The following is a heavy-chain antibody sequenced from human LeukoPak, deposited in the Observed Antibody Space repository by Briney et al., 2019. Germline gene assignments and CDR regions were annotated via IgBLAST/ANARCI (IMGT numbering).Heavy chain of an antibody. CDR2: ISYSEST. D-gene: IGHD3-22*01. Sequence: SETLSLTRTVSGVSISNYYWTWIRQPPGKGLEWLGYISYSESTKDKPSLKSRVTISINTSKNKFSLQLSSVTPAHTALYFRSRLHYFARSRYYSTTYHYHMHVWGKGTTVTVSS. V-gene: IGHV4-59*12. J-gene: IGHJ6*03. CDR1: GVSISNYY. CDR3: SRLHYFARSRYYSTTYHYHMHV.